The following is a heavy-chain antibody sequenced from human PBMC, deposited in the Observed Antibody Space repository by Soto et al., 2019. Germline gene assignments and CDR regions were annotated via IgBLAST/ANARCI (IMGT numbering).Heavy chain of an antibody. CDR2: INPNSGGT. D-gene: IGHD3-10*01. V-gene: IGHV1-2*04. CDR3: ARVLLWFGDVYGLLPAYGMGV. J-gene: IGHJ6*02. CDR1: GYTYTGYY. Sequence: ASVKVSCKASGYTYTGYYIHWVRQAPGQGLEWMGWINPNSGGTNYTQKFQGWVTMTRDTSISTAYMELSRLRSDDTAVYYCARVLLWFGDVYGLLPAYGMGVWGQGTTVTVSS.